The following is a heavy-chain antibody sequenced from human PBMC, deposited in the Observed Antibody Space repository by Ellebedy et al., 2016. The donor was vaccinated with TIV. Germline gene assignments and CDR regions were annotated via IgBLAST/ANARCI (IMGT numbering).Heavy chain of an antibody. V-gene: IGHV4-31*03. J-gene: IGHJ4*02. D-gene: IGHD4-23*01. CDR3: ARDPLYGGPGY. Sequence: LRLXCTVSGGSISSGGYYWSWIRQHPGKGLEWIGYIYYSGTTYFNPPLKSRVTMSVDTSKNQFSLNLSSVTAADTAVYYCARDPLYGGPGYWGQGTLVTVSS. CDR2: IYYSGTT. CDR1: GGSISSGGYY.